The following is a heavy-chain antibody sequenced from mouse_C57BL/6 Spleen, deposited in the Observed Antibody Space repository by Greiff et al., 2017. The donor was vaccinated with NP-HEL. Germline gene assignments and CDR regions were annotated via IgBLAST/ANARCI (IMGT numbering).Heavy chain of an antibody. CDR3: TRGAEERGDYYAMDY. V-gene: IGHV5-9-1*02. Sequence: EVMLVESGEGLVKPGGSLKLSCAASGFTFSSYAMSWVRQTPEKRLEWVAYISSGGDYIYYAATVKGRFTLSRDNARNTLYLQMSSLKSEDTAMYYCTRGAEERGDYYAMDYWGQGTSVTVSS. CDR1: GFTFSSYA. CDR2: ISSGGDYI. J-gene: IGHJ4*01.